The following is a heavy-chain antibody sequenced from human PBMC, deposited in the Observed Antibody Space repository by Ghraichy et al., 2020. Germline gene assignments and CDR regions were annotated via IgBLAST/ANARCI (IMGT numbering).Heavy chain of an antibody. J-gene: IGHJ6*02. Sequence: ASVKVSCKASGYTFTSYGISWVRQAPGQGLEWMGWISAYNGNTNYAQKLQGRVTMTTDTSTSTAYMELRSLRSDDTAVYYCARSGYDDKNYYYYYGMDVWGQGTTVTVSS. CDR3: ARSGYDDKNYYYYYGMDV. D-gene: IGHD5-12*01. V-gene: IGHV1-18*01. CDR2: ISAYNGNT. CDR1: GYTFTSYG.